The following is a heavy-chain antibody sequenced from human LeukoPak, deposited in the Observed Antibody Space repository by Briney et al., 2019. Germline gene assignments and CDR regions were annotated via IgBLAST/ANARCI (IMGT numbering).Heavy chain of an antibody. CDR2: ISSTGTTI. J-gene: IGHJ4*02. Sequence: GGSLRLSCAASGFTFSSYSMNWVRQAPGEGLEWISYISSTGTTIKSADAVKGRFTISRDNAKNSLDLQMSSLRDEDTAVYYCARDLVWSSRSYYIDHWGQGTPVTVSS. CDR1: GFTFSSYS. D-gene: IGHD6-19*01. CDR3: ARDLVWSSRSYYIDH. V-gene: IGHV3-48*02.